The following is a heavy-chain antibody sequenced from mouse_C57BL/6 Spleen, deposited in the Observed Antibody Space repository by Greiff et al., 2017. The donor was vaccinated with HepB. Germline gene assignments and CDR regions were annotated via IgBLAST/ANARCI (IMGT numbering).Heavy chain of an antibody. V-gene: IGHV1-53*01. CDR2: INPSNGGT. J-gene: IGHJ2*01. CDR3: ARSSNYAGYYFDY. CDR1: GYTFTSYW. D-gene: IGHD2-5*01. Sequence: QVQLKQPGTELVKPGASVKLSCKASGYTFTSYWMHWVKQRPGQGLEWIGNINPSNGGTNYNEKFKSKATLTVDKSSSTAYMQLSSLTSEDSAVYYCARSSNYAGYYFDYWGQGTTLTVSS.